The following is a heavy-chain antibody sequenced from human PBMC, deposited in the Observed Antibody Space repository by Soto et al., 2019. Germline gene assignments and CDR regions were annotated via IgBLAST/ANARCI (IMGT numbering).Heavy chain of an antibody. J-gene: IGHJ4*02. Sequence: ISSLDLGRMRQPPGKGLEWIASISYSDGSFYNSSLKSRLTISVDTSKNQFSLSLRSVTAADTAVYYGASHRTFWPFDYWRKGTVVTVSS. D-gene: IGHD2-8*01. CDR1: ISSLD. V-gene: IGHV4-39*01. CDR3: ASHRTFWPFDY. CDR2: ISYSDGS.